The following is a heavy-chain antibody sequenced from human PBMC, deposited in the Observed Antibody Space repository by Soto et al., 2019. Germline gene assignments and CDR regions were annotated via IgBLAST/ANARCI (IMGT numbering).Heavy chain of an antibody. Sequence: LRLSCVASGFTFSDYWMSWVRQVPGKGLEWVSLMSSDGSTINYADSAKGRFTISRDNAKNTLYLEMSSLRVEDTAVYYCVRDSRGSYWGQGTLVTVSS. D-gene: IGHD1-1*01. CDR1: GFTFSDYW. CDR3: VRDSRGSY. J-gene: IGHJ4*02. CDR2: MSSDGSTI. V-gene: IGHV3-74*01.